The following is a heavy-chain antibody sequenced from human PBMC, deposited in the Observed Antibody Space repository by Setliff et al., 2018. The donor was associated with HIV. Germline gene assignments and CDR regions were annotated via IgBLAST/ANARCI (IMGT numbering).Heavy chain of an antibody. CDR2: IWYDGGRK. D-gene: IGHD2-21*01. CDR3: ARGQFRLRPDSLDL. V-gene: IGHV3-33*01. Sequence: GGSLRLSCEGSGFTFSVYGMHWVRQAPGKGLEWVAVIWYDGGRKHYADSVKGRFTISRDDSNNTLYLQMNSLRAEDTALYYCARGQFRLRPDSLDLWGQGTLVTVSS. CDR1: GFTFSVYG. J-gene: IGHJ3*01.